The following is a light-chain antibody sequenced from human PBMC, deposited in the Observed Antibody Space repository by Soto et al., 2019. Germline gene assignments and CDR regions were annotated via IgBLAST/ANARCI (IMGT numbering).Light chain of an antibody. CDR2: SGS. CDR3: QQSYRSPLT. Sequence: DIQMTQSPSSLSASVGDRVTITCRSSQPISTYLNWYQQKAGRGPKLLIFSGSSLKRGVPSRFTGSGSGTDFTLTISSLQPEDFATYSCQQSYRSPLTFGQGTRLE. V-gene: IGKV1-39*01. CDR1: QPISTY. J-gene: IGKJ2*01.